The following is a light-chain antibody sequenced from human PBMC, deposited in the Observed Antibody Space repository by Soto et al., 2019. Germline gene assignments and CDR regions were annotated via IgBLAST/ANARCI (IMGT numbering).Light chain of an antibody. CDR1: SSDVGGYHY. V-gene: IGLV2-14*01. J-gene: IGLJ1*01. CDR2: DVS. CDR3: RSYTSSSTLYV. Sequence: QSALTQPASVSGSPGQSITISCTGTSSDVGGYHYVSWYQQHPGKAPKLMIYDVSNRPSGVSNRFSGSKSGNTASLTISGLQAEDEADSYCRSYTSSSTLYVFGTGTKLTVL.